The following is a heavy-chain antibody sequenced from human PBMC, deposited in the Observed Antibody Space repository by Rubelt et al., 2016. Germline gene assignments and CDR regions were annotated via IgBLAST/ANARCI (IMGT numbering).Heavy chain of an antibody. CDR3: ARDDSGSLY. CDR2: IYYSRST. CDR1: GGSISSSSYY. J-gene: IGHJ4*02. V-gene: IGHV4-39*07. Sequence: QLQLQESGPGLVKPSETLSLTCTVSGGSISSSSYYWGWIRQPPGKGLEWIGSIYYSRSTYYNPSLQSRVTILVDTSKNQFSLKLSSVTAADTAVYYCARDDSGSLYWGQGTLVTVSS. D-gene: IGHD1-26*01.